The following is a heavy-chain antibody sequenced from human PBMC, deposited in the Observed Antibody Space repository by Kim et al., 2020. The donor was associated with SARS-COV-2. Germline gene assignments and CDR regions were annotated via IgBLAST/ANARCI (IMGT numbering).Heavy chain of an antibody. D-gene: IGHD3-3*01. CDR3: ARGQVLDY. V-gene: IGHV3-7*01. CDR2: GSEK. J-gene: IGHJ4*02. Sequence: GSEKYFVDSVKGRFTISRDNAKNSLYLQMNSLRAEDTAVYYCARGQVLDYWGQGTLVTVSS.